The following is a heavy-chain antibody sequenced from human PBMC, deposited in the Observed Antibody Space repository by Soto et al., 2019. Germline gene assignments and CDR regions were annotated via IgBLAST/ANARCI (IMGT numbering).Heavy chain of an antibody. CDR3: ANPSLGNYDFWSRYYVDD. CDR1: GFTFSSYA. Sequence: GGSLRLSCAASGFTFSSYAMSWVRQAPGKGLEWVSAISGSGGSTYYADSVKGRFTISRDNSKNTLYLQMNSLRAEDTAVYYCANPSLGNYDFWSRYYVDDWGPGTLVTVSS. D-gene: IGHD3-3*01. V-gene: IGHV3-23*01. CDR2: ISGSGGST. J-gene: IGHJ4*02.